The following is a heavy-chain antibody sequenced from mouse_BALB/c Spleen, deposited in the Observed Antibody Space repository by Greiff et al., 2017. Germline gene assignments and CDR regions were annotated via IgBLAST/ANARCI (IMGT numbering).Heavy chain of an antibody. D-gene: IGHD1-1*01. Sequence: QVQLKEPGAELVRPGTSVKISCKASGYAFTNYWLGWVKQRPGHGLEWIGDIYPGSGNTYYNEKFKGKATLTADKSSSTAYMQLSSLTSEDSAVYFCANRYYGSSWFAYWGQGTLVTVSA. J-gene: IGHJ3*01. V-gene: IGHV1-63*01. CDR3: ANRYYGSSWFAY. CDR2: IYPGSGNT. CDR1: GYAFTNYW.